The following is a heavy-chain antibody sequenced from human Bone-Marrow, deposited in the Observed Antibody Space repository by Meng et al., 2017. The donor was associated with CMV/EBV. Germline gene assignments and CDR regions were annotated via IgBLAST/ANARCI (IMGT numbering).Heavy chain of an antibody. D-gene: IGHD1-26*01. Sequence: GESLKISCAPSGFTFSSYAMSWVRQAPGKGLECVSAISGSGGSTYYADSVKVRFTISRDNSKNTLCLQMNSLRAEDTAVYYCAKRGIVGTTTSLYYFDNWGQGTLVTVSS. V-gene: IGHV3-23*01. CDR3: AKRGIVGTTTSLYYFDN. CDR1: GFTFSSYA. J-gene: IGHJ4*02. CDR2: ISGSGGST.